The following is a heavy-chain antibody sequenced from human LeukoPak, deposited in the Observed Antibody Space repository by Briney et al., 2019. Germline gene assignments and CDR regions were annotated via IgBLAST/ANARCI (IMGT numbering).Heavy chain of an antibody. D-gene: IGHD3-22*01. CDR2: IKSKTDGGTT. V-gene: IGHV3-15*07. Sequence: GGSLRLSCAASGFTFRSYGMHWVRQAPGKGLEWVGRIKSKTDGGTTDYAAPVKGRFTISRDDSKNTLYLQMNSLKTEDTAVYYCSTTYYYDSSEGYWGQGTLVTVSS. CDR1: GFTFRSYG. CDR3: STTYYYDSSEGY. J-gene: IGHJ4*02.